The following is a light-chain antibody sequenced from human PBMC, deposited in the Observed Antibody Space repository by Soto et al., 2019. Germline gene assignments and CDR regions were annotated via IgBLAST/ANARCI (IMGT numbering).Light chain of an antibody. CDR3: GSWDSSLSAYV. V-gene: IGLV1-51*01. Sequence: QSVLTQPPSVSAAPGQKVTISCSGSSSHIGGNSVSWYQQLPGTAPKLLIYDDHKRPSGIPDRFSGSKSGTSATLGITGFQTGDEADYYCGSWDSSLSAYVFGTGTKVTVL. J-gene: IGLJ1*01. CDR2: DDH. CDR1: SSHIGGNS.